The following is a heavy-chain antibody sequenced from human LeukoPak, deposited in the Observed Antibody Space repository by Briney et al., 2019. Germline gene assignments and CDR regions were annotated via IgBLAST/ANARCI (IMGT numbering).Heavy chain of an antibody. J-gene: IGHJ4*02. CDR2: ISSDESRT. V-gene: IGHV3-74*01. CDR1: GFTFSSYW. Sequence: GGSLRLSCAASGFTFSSYWMHWVRQAPGKGLVWVSRISSDESRTNYADSVKGRFTISRDNAKNTVYLQMNSLRAEDTAVYYCARVRAVAGTEVLYYFDYWGQGTLVTVSS. D-gene: IGHD6-19*01. CDR3: ARVRAVAGTEVLYYFDY.